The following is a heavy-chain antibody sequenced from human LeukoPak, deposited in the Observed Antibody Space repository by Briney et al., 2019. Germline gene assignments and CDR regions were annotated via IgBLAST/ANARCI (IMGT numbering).Heavy chain of an antibody. D-gene: IGHD3-10*01. CDR2: ISAYNGNT. Sequence: GASVKVSCKASGYTFTSYGISWVRQAPGQGLEWMGWISAYNGNTNYAQKLQGRVTMTRDMSTTTVYMELSSLRSEDTAVYYCARNRAGVPLDYWGQGTLVTVSS. V-gene: IGHV1-18*01. CDR3: ARNRAGVPLDY. J-gene: IGHJ4*02. CDR1: GYTFTSYG.